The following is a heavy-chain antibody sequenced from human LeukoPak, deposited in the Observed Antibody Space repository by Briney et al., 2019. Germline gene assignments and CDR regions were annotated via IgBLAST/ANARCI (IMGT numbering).Heavy chain of an antibody. CDR3: AREARVAAAGIRSYYYYYMDV. Sequence: PGGSLRLSCAASGFTFRTYCMSWVRQAPGKGLEWVANIMQDGNDKYYVDSVKGRFTISRDNAKNSLYLQMNSLRAEDTAVYYCAREARVAAAGIRSYYYYYMDVWGKGTTVTVSS. D-gene: IGHD6-13*01. CDR1: GFTFRTYC. J-gene: IGHJ6*03. CDR2: IMQDGNDK. V-gene: IGHV3-7*01.